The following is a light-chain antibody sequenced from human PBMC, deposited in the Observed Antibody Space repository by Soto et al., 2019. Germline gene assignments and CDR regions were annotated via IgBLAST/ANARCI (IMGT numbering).Light chain of an antibody. V-gene: IGKV1-16*02. CDR3: QQYNTHPFT. Sequence: DIQMTQSPSSLSASVGDRLTITCRASQGIGNNLAWFQQKPGKAPESLIYAASNLQSGVPPKFSGSGSGTEFTLTITSLQPEDFATYFCQQYNTHPFTFGPGTKVDIK. J-gene: IGKJ3*01. CDR2: AAS. CDR1: QGIGNN.